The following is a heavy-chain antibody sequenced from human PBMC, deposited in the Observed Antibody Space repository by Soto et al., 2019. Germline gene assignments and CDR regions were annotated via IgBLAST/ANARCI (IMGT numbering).Heavy chain of an antibody. V-gene: IGHV3-74*01. D-gene: IGHD3-16*02. CDR3: ARDGWIITFGVVIAQAIVPFDI. Sequence: EVQLVESGGGLVQPGGSLRLSCAASGFTFSSYWMHWVRQAPGKGLVWVSRINSDGSSTSYADSVKGRFTISRDNAKNTLHLQMNSLRAEGTAVYYSARDGWIITFGVVIAQAIVPFDIGGQGTMVTVSA. CDR1: GFTFSSYW. CDR2: INSDGSST. J-gene: IGHJ3*02.